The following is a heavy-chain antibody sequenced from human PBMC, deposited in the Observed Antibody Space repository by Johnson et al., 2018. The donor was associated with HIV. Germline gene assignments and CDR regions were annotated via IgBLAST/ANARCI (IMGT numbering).Heavy chain of an antibody. J-gene: IGHJ3*02. Sequence: QEKLVESGGGLVKPGGSLRLSCAASGFTFSDYYMSWIRQAPGKGLEWVSYISSSGSTIYYADSVKGRFTISRDNAKNSLYLQMNSLRAEDTAVYYCAISPEYSSSWYRGSDAFDIWGQGTMVTVSS. V-gene: IGHV3-11*04. D-gene: IGHD6-13*01. CDR3: AISPEYSSSWYRGSDAFDI. CDR1: GFTFSDYY. CDR2: ISSSGSTI.